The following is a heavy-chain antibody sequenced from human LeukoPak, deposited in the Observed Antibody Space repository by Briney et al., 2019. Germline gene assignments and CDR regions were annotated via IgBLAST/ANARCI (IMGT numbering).Heavy chain of an antibody. CDR2: VSGAGTDT. Sequence: GGSLRLSCAASGFIFSNYGMTWVRQAPGKGLEWIASVSGAGTDTYYADSVQGRVTVSRENAKNSLYLQMNSLRDEDTAVYYCARDIEGYLDHWGQGTLVTASS. D-gene: IGHD3-16*02. J-gene: IGHJ4*02. V-gene: IGHV3-21*01. CDR3: ARDIEGYLDH. CDR1: GFIFSNYG.